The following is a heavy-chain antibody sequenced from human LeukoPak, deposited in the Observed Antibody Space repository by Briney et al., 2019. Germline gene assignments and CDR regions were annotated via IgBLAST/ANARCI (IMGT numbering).Heavy chain of an antibody. CDR1: GYTFTSYD. Sequence: GASVKVSCKASGYTFTSYDINWVRQATGQGLEWMGWMNPNSGNTGYAQKFQGRVTITRNTSISTAYMELSSLRSEDTAVYYCARAGVEQQLVLVDYWGQGTLVTVSS. J-gene: IGHJ4*02. V-gene: IGHV1-8*03. CDR2: MNPNSGNT. CDR3: ARAGVEQQLVLVDY. D-gene: IGHD6-13*01.